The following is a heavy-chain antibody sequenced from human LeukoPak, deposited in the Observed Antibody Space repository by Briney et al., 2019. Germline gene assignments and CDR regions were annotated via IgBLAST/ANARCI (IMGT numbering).Heavy chain of an antibody. CDR2: LYYSGST. CDR1: GGSISSYY. D-gene: IGHD6-13*01. V-gene: IGHV4-59*08. CDR3: ANCIAAAAGGMLEY. Sequence: SETLSVTCTASGGSISSYYLRWIRQPPGKGLEWIGYLYYSGSTNYNPSLKSRVTISVDTSKNQFSLKLSSVTAADTAVYYCANCIAAAAGGMLEYWGQGTLVTVSS. J-gene: IGHJ4*02.